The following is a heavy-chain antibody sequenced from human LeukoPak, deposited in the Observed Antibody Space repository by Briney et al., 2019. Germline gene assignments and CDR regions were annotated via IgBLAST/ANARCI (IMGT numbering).Heavy chain of an antibody. CDR2: ISNSGSTT. V-gene: IGHV3-48*01. D-gene: IGHD6-19*01. CDR3: ARGGTAVARGEY. Sequence: GGSLKLSCAASGFTFSSYSMNWVRQAPGKGLEWVSYISNSGSTTYYADSVKGRFTISRDNAKNSLYLQMNSLRVEDTAVYYCARGGTAVARGEYWGQGTLVTVSS. CDR1: GFTFSSYS. J-gene: IGHJ4*02.